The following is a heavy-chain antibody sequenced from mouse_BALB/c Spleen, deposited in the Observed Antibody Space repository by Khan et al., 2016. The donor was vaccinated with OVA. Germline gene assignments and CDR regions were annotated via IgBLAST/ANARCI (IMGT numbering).Heavy chain of an antibody. CDR3: WRYLVYYGSAYEGFAY. J-gene: IGHJ3*01. CDR2: ISPNSDGS. V-gene: IGHV1S136*01. CDR1: GYTFTSYV. D-gene: IGHD1-1*01. Sequence: EVQLQQSGPELVKPGASVKMSCKASGYTFTSYVMHWVKQKPRQGLEWIGYISPNSDGSKYNEKFRGKATLTSDKSSSTAYMELSSLTSEDSAVYYGWRYLVYYGSAYEGFAYWGQGTLVTVSA.